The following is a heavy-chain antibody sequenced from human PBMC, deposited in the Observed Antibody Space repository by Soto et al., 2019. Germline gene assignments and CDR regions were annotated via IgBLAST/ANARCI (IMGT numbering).Heavy chain of an antibody. CDR3: ASGLGAVTTHITAAPGRD. V-gene: IGHV3-21*01. CDR1: GFTFSSYS. J-gene: IGHJ4*02. Sequence: EVQLVESGGGLVKPGGSLRLSCAASGFTFSSYSMNWVRQAPGKGLEWVSSISSSSSYIYYADSVKGRFTISRDNAKNSLNLQMNSLRAEDTAVYYCASGLGAVTTHITAAPGRDWGQGTLVTVSS. D-gene: IGHD4-17*01. CDR2: ISSSSSYI.